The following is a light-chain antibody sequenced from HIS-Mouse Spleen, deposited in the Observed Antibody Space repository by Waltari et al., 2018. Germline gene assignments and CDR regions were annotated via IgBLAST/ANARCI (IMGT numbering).Light chain of an antibody. CDR3: YSTDSSGNHRV. CDR2: EDS. V-gene: IGLV3-10*01. J-gene: IGLJ2*01. CDR1: ALAKKS. Sequence: SYELPQPPSVSVSPGQTARSPCSGGALAKKSAFLYQQKSGQAPVLVIYEDSKRPSGIPERFSGSSSGTMATLTISGAQVEDEADYYCYSTDSSGNHRVFGGGTKLTVL.